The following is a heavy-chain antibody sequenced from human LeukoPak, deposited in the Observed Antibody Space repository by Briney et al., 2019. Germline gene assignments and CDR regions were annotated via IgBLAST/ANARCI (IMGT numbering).Heavy chain of an antibody. Sequence: SETLSLTCTVSGGSISGYYWSWSRQPPGKGVEWIGNLYYMRGAWYKSSLKSRVTTSVDTSRNEFSLKLSSVTAADTAVYYCARGARSLLWFGESLGWFDPWGQGTLVTVSS. CDR2: LYYMRGA. D-gene: IGHD3-10*01. J-gene: IGHJ5*02. CDR1: GGSISGYY. CDR3: ARGARSLLWFGESLGWFDP. V-gene: IGHV4-59*01.